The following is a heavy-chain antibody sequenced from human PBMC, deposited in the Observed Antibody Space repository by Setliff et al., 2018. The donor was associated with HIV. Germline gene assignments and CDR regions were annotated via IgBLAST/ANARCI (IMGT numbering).Heavy chain of an antibody. CDR3: ASPWLPIAAAGTGLSFDY. Sequence: GGSLRLSCAASGFTFSIYTMNWVRQAPGKGLEWVSSLSGDSNHIYYVDSVKGRFTISRDNAKNSLYLQMNSLRAEDTAMYYCASPWLPIAAAGTGLSFDYWGQGTLVTVSS. D-gene: IGHD6-13*01. CDR1: GFTFSIYT. J-gene: IGHJ4*02. V-gene: IGHV3-21*01. CDR2: LSGDSNHI.